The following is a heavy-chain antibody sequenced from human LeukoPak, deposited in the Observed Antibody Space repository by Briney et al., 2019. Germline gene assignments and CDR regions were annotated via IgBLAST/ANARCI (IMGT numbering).Heavy chain of an antibody. CDR2: IFGSGDNT. D-gene: IGHD4-17*01. J-gene: IGHJ2*01. CDR3: AKEMYGDYWYFDL. Sequence: RGSLRLSCAASGFTFRTYAMSWDRQAPGKGLEWVSTIFGSGDNTYYADSVKGRFTISRDNSKNTLYLQMNSLRAEDTAVYYCAKEMYGDYWYFDLWGRGTLVTVSS. V-gene: IGHV3-23*01. CDR1: GFTFRTYA.